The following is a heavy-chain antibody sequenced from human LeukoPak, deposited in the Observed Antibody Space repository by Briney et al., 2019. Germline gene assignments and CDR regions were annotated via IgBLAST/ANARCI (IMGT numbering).Heavy chain of an antibody. CDR1: GFTFSSYS. CDR2: IITLSATYF. J-gene: IGHJ4*02. Sequence: GGSLRLSCVASGFTFSSYSMNWVRQAPGRGLEWVSSIITLSATYFYYADSVKGRFTISRDNARNTLYLQMNSLRAEDTAVYYCATQQGGNPAYWGQGTLVTVSS. V-gene: IGHV3-21*01. CDR3: ATQQGGNPAY. D-gene: IGHD1-14*01.